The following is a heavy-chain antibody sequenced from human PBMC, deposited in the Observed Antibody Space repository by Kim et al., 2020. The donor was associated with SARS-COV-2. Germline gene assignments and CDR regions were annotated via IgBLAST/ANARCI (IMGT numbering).Heavy chain of an antibody. V-gene: IGHV4-34*01. J-gene: IGHJ6*02. Sequence: SETLSLTCAVYGGSFSGYYWSWIRQPPGKGLEWIGEINHSGSTNYNPSLKSRVTISVDTSKHQFSLKLNSVTAADTAVYYCTRAPYGPDYGMDVWGQGTT. CDR2: INHSGST. CDR3: TRAPYGPDYGMDV. D-gene: IGHD4-17*01. CDR1: GGSFSGYY.